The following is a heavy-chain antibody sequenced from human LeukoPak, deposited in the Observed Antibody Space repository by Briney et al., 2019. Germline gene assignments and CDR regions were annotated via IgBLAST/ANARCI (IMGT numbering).Heavy chain of an antibody. Sequence: ASVKVSCKASGYTFTSYYMHWVRQAPGQGLEWMGIINPSGGSTSYAQKLQGRVTMTTDTSTSTAYMELRSLRSDDTAVYYCARVSSQAYCSGGSCYEDNYWGQGTLVTVSS. CDR2: INPSGGST. J-gene: IGHJ4*02. V-gene: IGHV1-46*01. CDR3: ARVSSQAYCSGGSCYEDNY. CDR1: GYTFTSYY. D-gene: IGHD2-15*01.